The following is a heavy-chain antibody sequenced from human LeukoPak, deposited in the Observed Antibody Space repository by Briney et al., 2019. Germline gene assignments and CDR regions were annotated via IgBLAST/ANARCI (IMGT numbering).Heavy chain of an antibody. Sequence: GGSLRLSCAASEFSVGSNYMTWVRQAPGKGLEWVSGISSDGAAFYPDSVKGRFTISRDNSKNTLYLQMNSLGVADTAIYYCAKEIAAIGLPAVDYWGQGTLVTVSS. CDR3: AKEIAAIGLPAVDY. D-gene: IGHD6-13*01. CDR2: ISSDGAA. V-gene: IGHV3-53*01. J-gene: IGHJ4*02. CDR1: EFSVGSNY.